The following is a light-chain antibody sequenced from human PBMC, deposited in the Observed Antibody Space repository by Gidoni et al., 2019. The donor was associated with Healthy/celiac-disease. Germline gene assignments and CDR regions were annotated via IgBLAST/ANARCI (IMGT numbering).Light chain of an antibody. CDR3: QQYGSSPT. Sequence: IVLTQSPGTLSLSPGERATLACRASQSVSSSYLAWYQQKPGQAPRLLIYGASSRATGIPDRFSGRGSGTDFTLTISRLEPEDFAVYYCQQYGSSPTFGQGTRLEIK. V-gene: IGKV3-20*01. J-gene: IGKJ5*01. CDR2: GAS. CDR1: QSVSSSY.